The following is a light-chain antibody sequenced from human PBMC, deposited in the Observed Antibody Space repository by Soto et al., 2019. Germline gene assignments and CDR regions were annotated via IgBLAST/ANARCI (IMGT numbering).Light chain of an antibody. J-gene: IGKJ5*01. V-gene: IGKV3-11*01. CDR1: QSVNSY. Sequence: EIVLTQSPATLSLSPGERATLSCRASQSVNSYLAWYQLKPGQAPRLLIYDASNRATGIPDRFSGSGSGTDFTLPISSLEPEDFAVYYCQQRYNLITFGQGTRLEIK. CDR3: QQRYNLIT. CDR2: DAS.